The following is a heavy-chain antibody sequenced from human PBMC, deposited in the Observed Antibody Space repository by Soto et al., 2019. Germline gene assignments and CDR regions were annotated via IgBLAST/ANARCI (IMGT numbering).Heavy chain of an antibody. D-gene: IGHD3-3*01. Sequence: GGSLRLCSAASGFTFSSYSMNWVSQAQGKGLEWVSYISSSSSTIYYADSVKGRFTISRDNAKNSLYLQMNSLRAEDTAVYYCARDSHYDFWSGVPSTNWFAPWGQGTLVTVSS. J-gene: IGHJ5*02. CDR3: ARDSHYDFWSGVPSTNWFAP. CDR1: GFTFSSYS. CDR2: ISSSSSTI. V-gene: IGHV3-48*01.